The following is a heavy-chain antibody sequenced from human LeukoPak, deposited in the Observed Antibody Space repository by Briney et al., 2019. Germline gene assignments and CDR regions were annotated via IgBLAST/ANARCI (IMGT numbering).Heavy chain of an antibody. Sequence: PSETLSLTCTVSGGSISAYYWIWIRQSPGKGLEWIGYIYDSGSTNYNPSLKSRVTISVDTSKNQFSLKLSSVTAADTAVYYCARGPPPDFDYWGRGTLVTVSS. V-gene: IGHV4-59*12. CDR1: GGSISAYY. CDR2: IYDSGST. CDR3: ARGPPPDFDY. J-gene: IGHJ4*02.